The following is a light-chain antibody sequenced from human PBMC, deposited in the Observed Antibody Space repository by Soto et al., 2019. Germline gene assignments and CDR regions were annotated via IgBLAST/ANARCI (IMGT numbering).Light chain of an antibody. V-gene: IGKV3D-15*01. CDR2: DAS. CDR1: QSISSY. CDR3: QQYNNWPRT. Sequence: EVVLTQSPDTLSLPPGERATLSCRASQSISSYLAWYQQKPGQAPRLLIYDASSRATGIPDRFSGSGSGTEFTLTISSLQSEDFAVYYCQQYNNWPRTFGQGTKVDI. J-gene: IGKJ1*01.